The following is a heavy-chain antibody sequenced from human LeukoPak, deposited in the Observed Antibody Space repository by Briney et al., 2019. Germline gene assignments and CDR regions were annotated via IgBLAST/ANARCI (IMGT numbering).Heavy chain of an antibody. CDR2: ISYDGSNK. J-gene: IGHJ4*02. CDR3: AKDFRYSSSCSFDY. CDR1: GFTFSGYG. Sequence: GGSLRLSCAASGFTFSGYGMHWVRQAPGKGLEWVAVISYDGSNKYYADSVKGRFTISRDNSKNTLYLQMNSLRAEDTAVYYCAKDFRYSSSCSFDYWGQGTLVTVSS. D-gene: IGHD6-13*01. V-gene: IGHV3-30*18.